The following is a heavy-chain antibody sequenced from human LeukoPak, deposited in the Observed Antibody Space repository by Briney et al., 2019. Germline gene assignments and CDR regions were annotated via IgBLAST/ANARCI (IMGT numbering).Heavy chain of an antibody. J-gene: IGHJ4*02. Sequence: GGSLRLSCAASGFIFSTYAIHWVRQAPGKGLEWVAVITNDGRNKYYADSVKGRFTISRDNFKNTLYLQMNSLRAEDTAVYYCARVEVAGNIDYWGQGTLVTVSS. CDR2: ITNDGRNK. D-gene: IGHD6-19*01. CDR3: ARVEVAGNIDY. CDR1: GFIFSTYA. V-gene: IGHV3-30*04.